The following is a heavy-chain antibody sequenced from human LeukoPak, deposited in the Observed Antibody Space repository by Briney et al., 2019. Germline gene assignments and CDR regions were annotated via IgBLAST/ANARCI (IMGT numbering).Heavy chain of an antibody. J-gene: IGHJ4*02. CDR2: ISSSSSYI. Sequence: GGSLRLSCAASGFTFSSYSMNWVRQAPGKGLEWVSSISSSSSYIYYADSVKGRFTISRDNAKISLYLQMNSLRAEDTAVYYCARGPNYYDSSGPGTDWGQGTLVTVSS. CDR1: GFTFSSYS. CDR3: ARGPNYYDSSGPGTD. D-gene: IGHD3-22*01. V-gene: IGHV3-21*01.